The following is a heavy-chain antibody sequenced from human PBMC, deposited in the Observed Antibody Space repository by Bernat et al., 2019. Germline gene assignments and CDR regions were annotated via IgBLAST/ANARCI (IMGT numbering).Heavy chain of an antibody. CDR1: GFTFSNAW. CDR3: TTGCGSDCSSRDF. D-gene: IGHD2-21*02. J-gene: IGHJ4*02. CDR2: IKSKADGGTT. V-gene: IGHV3-15*06. Sequence: EVQLVESGGGLVESGGSLRLSCAAPGFTFSNAWMTWVRQAPGKGLEWVGLIKSKADGGTTNYAAPVRGRFTISRDDSKNTLYLQMNYLQTEDTAVYYCTTGCGSDCSSRDFWGQGTLVTVPS.